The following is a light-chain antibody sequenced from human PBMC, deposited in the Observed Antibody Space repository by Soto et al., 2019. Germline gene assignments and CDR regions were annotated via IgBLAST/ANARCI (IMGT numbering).Light chain of an antibody. CDR3: QQYGSSGT. CDR2: GAS. J-gene: IGKJ1*01. CDR1: QSVSNNY. Sequence: EIVLTQSPGTLSLSPGERATLSCRASQSVSNNYLAWYQQKPGQGPRLLIYGASNRATGIPDRFSGSGSGTDFTLTISRLEPEDSAVYYCQQYGSSGTFGQGTKVEIK. V-gene: IGKV3-20*01.